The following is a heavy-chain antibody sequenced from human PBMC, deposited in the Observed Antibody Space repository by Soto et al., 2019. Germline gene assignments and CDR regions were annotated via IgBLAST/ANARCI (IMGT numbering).Heavy chain of an antibody. J-gene: IGHJ5*02. CDR2: FDPEDGET. D-gene: IGHD6-13*01. V-gene: IGHV1-24*01. Sequence: GASVKVSCKVSGYTLTELSMHWVRQAPGKGLEWMGGFDPEDGETIYAQKFQGRVTMTEDTSTDTAYMELSSLRSEDTAVYYCATDPIAAAANWFDPWGQGTLVTVS. CDR1: GYTLTELS. CDR3: ATDPIAAAANWFDP.